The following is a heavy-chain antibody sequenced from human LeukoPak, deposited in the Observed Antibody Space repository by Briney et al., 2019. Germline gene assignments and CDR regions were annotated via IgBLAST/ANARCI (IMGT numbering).Heavy chain of an antibody. D-gene: IGHD2-2*01. V-gene: IGHV3-30-3*01. CDR3: ARGRCSTSCYLNYFDY. CDR1: GFTFSSYA. CDR2: ISYDGSNK. Sequence: GGSLRLSCAASGFTFSSYAMHWVRQAPGKGLEWVAVISYDGSNKYYADSVKGRFTISRDNSKNTLYLQMNSLRAEDTAVYYCARGRCSTSCYLNYFDYWGQGTLVTVSS. J-gene: IGHJ4*02.